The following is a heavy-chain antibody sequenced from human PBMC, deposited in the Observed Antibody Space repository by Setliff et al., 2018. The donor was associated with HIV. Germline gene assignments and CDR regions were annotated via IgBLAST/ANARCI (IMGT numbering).Heavy chain of an antibody. Sequence: GGSLRLSCVASGFTFSSYCMEWFRQAPGKGLEWVSSISYGSTYIYQSDSVRGRFTISRDNSKKTLYLQMNSLRAEDTALYYCAKDYYDFVWGSSLAYWGQGTLVTVSS. D-gene: IGHD3-16*01. J-gene: IGHJ4*02. CDR1: GFTFSSYC. V-gene: IGHV3-21*04. CDR3: AKDYYDFVWGSSLAY. CDR2: ISYGSTYI.